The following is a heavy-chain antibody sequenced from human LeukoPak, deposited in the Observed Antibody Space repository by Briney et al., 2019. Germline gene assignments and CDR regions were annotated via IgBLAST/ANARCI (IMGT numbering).Heavy chain of an antibody. CDR2: IIPILGIA. Sequence: ASVKVSCKASGGTFSSYAISWVRQAPGQGLEWMGRIIPILGIANYAQKFQGRVTITADKSTSTAYMELSSLRSEDTAVYYCATIFGVVTPYYYGMDVWGQRTTVTVSS. D-gene: IGHD3-3*01. V-gene: IGHV1-69*04. CDR1: GGTFSSYA. CDR3: ATIFGVVTPYYYGMDV. J-gene: IGHJ6*02.